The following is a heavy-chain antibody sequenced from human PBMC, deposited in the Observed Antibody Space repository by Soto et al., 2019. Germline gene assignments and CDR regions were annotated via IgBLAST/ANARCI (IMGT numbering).Heavy chain of an antibody. CDR2: IFSSGST. J-gene: IGHJ5*02. CDR1: GGSITDYS. CDR3: ARDQGVVVTADNWFDT. D-gene: IGHD2-21*02. Sequence: SETLSLTCTVSGGSITDYSWVWIRQPAGKGLEWIGRIFSSGSTNYNPSLKGRITMSLDTSKNQFSLKLNSATATDTAVYFCARDQGVVVTADNWFDTWGQGILVTVSS. V-gene: IGHV4-4*07.